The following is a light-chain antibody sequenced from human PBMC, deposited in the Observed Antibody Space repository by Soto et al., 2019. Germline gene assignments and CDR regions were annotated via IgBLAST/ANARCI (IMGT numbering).Light chain of an antibody. CDR2: EVS. CDR3: SSYTSSSTGVA. CDR1: SSDVGGYNY. Sequence: QSALTQPASVSGSPGQSITISCTGTSSDVGGYNYVSWHQQHPGKAPKLMIYEVSNRPSGVSNRFSGSKSGNTASLTISGLQDEDEADYYCSSYTSSSTGVAFGGGTKVTVL. J-gene: IGLJ2*01. V-gene: IGLV2-14*01.